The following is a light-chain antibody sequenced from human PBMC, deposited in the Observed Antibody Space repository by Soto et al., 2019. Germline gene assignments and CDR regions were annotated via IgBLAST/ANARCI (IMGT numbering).Light chain of an antibody. CDR3: MQGTNWPWT. CDR1: QSLVYRDGNTY. V-gene: IGKV2-30*01. Sequence: DVVMTQSPLSLPVTLGQPASISCRSSQSLVYRDGNTYLNWFQQRPGQSPRRLIYKVSNRDSGVPDRFSGSGSGTDFTLKISRVEAADVGVYYCMQGTNWPWTFGQGTKVEIK. J-gene: IGKJ1*01. CDR2: KVS.